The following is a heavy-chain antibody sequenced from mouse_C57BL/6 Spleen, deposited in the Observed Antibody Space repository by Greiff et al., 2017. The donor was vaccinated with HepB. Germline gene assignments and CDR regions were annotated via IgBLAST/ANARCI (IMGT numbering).Heavy chain of an antibody. CDR1: GFTFSSYA. J-gene: IGHJ4*01. CDR2: ISDGGSYT. Sequence: EVQRVESGGGLVKPGGSLKLSCAASGFTFSSYAMSWVRQTPEKRLEWVATISDGGSYTYYPDNVKGRFTISRDNAKNNLYLQMSHLKSEDTAMYYCARDRGYSYAMDYWGQGTSVTVSS. CDR3: ARDRGYSYAMDY. V-gene: IGHV5-4*01. D-gene: IGHD2-3*01.